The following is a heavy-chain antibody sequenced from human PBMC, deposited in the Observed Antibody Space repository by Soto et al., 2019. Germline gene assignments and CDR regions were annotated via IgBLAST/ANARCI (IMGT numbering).Heavy chain of an antibody. Sequence: QVQVVESGGGVVQPGRSLRLSCATSGFAFSNFGMHWVRQVPGKGLEWVAVIWHNGKNKDYADYAKGRFTISRDNSKNILSLEMNSLRVEDTAIYYCARDPGQDEAMDYWGQGTLVTVSS. CDR1: GFAFSNFG. CDR3: ARDPGQDEAMDY. CDR2: IWHNGKNK. V-gene: IGHV3-33*04. J-gene: IGHJ4*02.